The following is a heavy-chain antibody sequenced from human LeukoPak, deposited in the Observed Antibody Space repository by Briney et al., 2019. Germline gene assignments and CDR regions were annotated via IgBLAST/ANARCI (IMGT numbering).Heavy chain of an antibody. D-gene: IGHD4-11*01. CDR1: GFTFSNYG. Sequence: PGRSLRLSCAASGFTFSNYGMHWVRQAPGKGLEWVAVIWYDGSKKYYGDSVKGRFTISRDNAKNSLYLQMNSLRAEDTAVYYCARAMTSWGQGTLVTVSS. V-gene: IGHV3-33*01. CDR2: IWYDGSKK. CDR3: ARAMTS. J-gene: IGHJ4*02.